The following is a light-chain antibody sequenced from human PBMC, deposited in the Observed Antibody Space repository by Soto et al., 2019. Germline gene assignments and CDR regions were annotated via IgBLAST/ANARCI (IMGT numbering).Light chain of an antibody. J-gene: IGLJ1*01. Sequence: QSVLTQPASVFGSPGQSITISCPGTSSDVGGYNFVSWYQQHPGKAPKLMIYEVSNRPSGVSNRFSGSKSGNTASLTISGLQPEDEADYYCSSYTTSSTVVFGTGTKVTVL. CDR2: EVS. CDR1: SSDVGGYNF. V-gene: IGLV2-14*03. CDR3: SSYTTSSTVV.